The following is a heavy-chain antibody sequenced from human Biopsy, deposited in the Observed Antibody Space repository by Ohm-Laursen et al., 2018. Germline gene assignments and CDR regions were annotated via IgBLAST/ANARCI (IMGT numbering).Heavy chain of an antibody. D-gene: IGHD4-11*01. CDR2: IYYSVMT. Sequence: SDTLSLTWAVSGDSVTKYYWSWIRQPPGKGLEWIGHIYYSVMTNYNPSLQSRVSISVDTSRNQVSLTLSSVTAADTAVYYCARDSGILNYGNFKYYHYYGMGAWGQGTKVTVSS. CDR1: GDSVTKYY. J-gene: IGHJ6*02. V-gene: IGHV4-59*02. CDR3: ARDSGILNYGNFKYYHYYGMGA.